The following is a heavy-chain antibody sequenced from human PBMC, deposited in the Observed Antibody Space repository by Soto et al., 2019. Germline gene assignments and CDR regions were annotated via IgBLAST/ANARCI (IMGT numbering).Heavy chain of an antibody. CDR1: GSSFRDYY. Sequence: QVQLVESGGGLVQPGGSLRLSCAASGSSFRDYYMSWIRQSPGKGLEWLSYITSSISYTHYADSVKGRFTISRDNAKNSLYLQMNSLRAEDTAVYYCTGGQDNLAVNFDYWGQGTPVTVSS. V-gene: IGHV3-11*05. CDR2: ITSSISYT. D-gene: IGHD1-1*01. CDR3: TGGQDNLAVNFDY. J-gene: IGHJ4*02.